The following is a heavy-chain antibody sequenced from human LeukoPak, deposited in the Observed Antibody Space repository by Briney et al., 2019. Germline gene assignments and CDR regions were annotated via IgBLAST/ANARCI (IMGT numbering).Heavy chain of an antibody. CDR3: AKDQQLVRKFDY. J-gene: IGHJ4*02. CDR2: ISWNSGSI. Sequence: GRSLRLSCAASGFTFDDYAMPWVRQAPGKGLEWVSGISWNSGSIGYADSVKGRFTISRDNSKNTLYLQMNSLRAEDTAVYYCAKDQQLVRKFDYWGQGTLVTVSS. D-gene: IGHD6-13*01. V-gene: IGHV3-9*01. CDR1: GFTFDDYA.